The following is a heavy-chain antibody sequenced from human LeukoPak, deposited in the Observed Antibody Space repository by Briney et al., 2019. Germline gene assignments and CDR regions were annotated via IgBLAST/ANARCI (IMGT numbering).Heavy chain of an antibody. V-gene: IGHV3-30*02. J-gene: IGHJ4*02. CDR3: AKEPDRYYYDSSGYYFDY. CDR2: IRYDGSNK. D-gene: IGHD3-22*01. CDR1: GFTFSSYG. Sequence: GGSLRLSCAASGFTFSSYGMHWVRQAPGKGLEWVAFIRYDGSNKYYADSVKGRFTISRDNSKNTLYLQMNSLRAEDTAVYYYAKEPDRYYYDSSGYYFDYWGQGTLVTVSS.